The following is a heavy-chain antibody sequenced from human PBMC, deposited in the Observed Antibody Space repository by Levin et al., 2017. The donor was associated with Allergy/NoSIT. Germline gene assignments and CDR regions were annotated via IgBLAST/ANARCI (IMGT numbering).Heavy chain of an antibody. CDR2: IYYSGST. J-gene: IGHJ4*02. Sequence: SETLSLTCTVSGGSISSYYWSWIRQPPGKGLEWIGYIYYSGSTNYNPSLKSRVTISVDTSKYQFSLKLSSVTAADTAVYYCARGWFLAYFDYWGQGTLVTVSS. CDR3: ARGWFLAYFDY. D-gene: IGHD3-10*01. V-gene: IGHV4-59*01. CDR1: GGSISSYY.